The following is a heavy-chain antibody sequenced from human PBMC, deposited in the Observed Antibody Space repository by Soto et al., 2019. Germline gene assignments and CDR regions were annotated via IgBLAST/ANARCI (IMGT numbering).Heavy chain of an antibody. D-gene: IGHD4-17*01. Sequence: VQLLESGGGLVQPGGSLRLSCAASGFTFSNYAMSWVRQAPGKGLQWVSAVSGSGGSTYYADSVRGRFTISRDSSKNTLYLHMNSLRAEDTAVYYCAKVGSGDRYYFDYWGQGTLVTVSS. V-gene: IGHV3-23*01. CDR2: VSGSGGST. CDR3: AKVGSGDRYYFDY. J-gene: IGHJ4*02. CDR1: GFTFSNYA.